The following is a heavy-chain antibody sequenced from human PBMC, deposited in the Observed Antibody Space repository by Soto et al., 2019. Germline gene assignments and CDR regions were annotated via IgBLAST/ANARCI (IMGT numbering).Heavy chain of an antibody. CDR3: AKDKEQLVPRYFQH. Sequence: GGSLRLSCAASGFTFDDYAMHWVRQAPGKGLEWVSGISWNSGSIGYADSVKGRFTISRDNAKNSLYLQMNSLRAEDTALYYCAKDKEQLVPRYFQHWGQGTLVTVSS. CDR2: ISWNSGSI. V-gene: IGHV3-9*01. D-gene: IGHD6-6*01. CDR1: GFTFDDYA. J-gene: IGHJ1*01.